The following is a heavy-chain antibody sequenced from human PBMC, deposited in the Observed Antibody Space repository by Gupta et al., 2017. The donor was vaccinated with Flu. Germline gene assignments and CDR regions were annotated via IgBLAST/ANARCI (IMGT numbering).Heavy chain of an antibody. CDR2: ISHDGSNY. CDR3: AKDWRWNNNNYGMNV. D-gene: IGHD1-1*01. J-gene: IGHJ6*02. CDR1: GSSFRNYG. Sequence: QERVVESGGGVVQPGRSRRLSCAASGSSFRNYGLHWVRQAPGKGLEWVAVISHDGSNYYHTDSVKGRFTISRDNSKNTLYLQMSSLRTEDTAVYYCAKDWRWNNNNYGMNVWGQGTTVTVSS. V-gene: IGHV3-30*18.